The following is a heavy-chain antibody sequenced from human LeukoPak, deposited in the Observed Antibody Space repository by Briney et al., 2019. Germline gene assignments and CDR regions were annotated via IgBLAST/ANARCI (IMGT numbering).Heavy chain of an antibody. CDR3: ARKESGSYYNSYDY. CDR1: GYTFTSYG. D-gene: IGHD1-26*01. Sequence: ASVKVSCKASGYTFTSYGISWVRQAPGQGLEWLGWISAYNGNTNYEQKLRGRVTMTTDTSTSTAYMELRSLRSDDTAVYYCARKESGSYYNSYDYWGQGTLVTVSS. CDR2: ISAYNGNT. J-gene: IGHJ4*02. V-gene: IGHV1-18*01.